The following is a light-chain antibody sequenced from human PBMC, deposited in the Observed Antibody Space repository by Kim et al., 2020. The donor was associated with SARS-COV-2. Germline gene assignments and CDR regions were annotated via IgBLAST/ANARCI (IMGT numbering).Light chain of an antibody. CDR2: QVS. Sequence: EVVMTQSPLSLPVTLGQPASISCRSSQSLVRSDGNTYLNWYQQRPGQSPKRLIYQVSKRDSGVPDRFSGSGSGTDFTLKISRVEAEDVGIYFCMQGALGYTFAQGTKLEI. J-gene: IGKJ2*01. V-gene: IGKV2-30*02. CDR3: MQGALGYT. CDR1: QSLVRSDGNTY.